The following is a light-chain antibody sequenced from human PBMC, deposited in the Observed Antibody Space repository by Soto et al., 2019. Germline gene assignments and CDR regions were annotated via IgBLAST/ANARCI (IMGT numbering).Light chain of an antibody. V-gene: IGKV1D-12*01. CDR3: QQANRFPIT. CDR2: AAS. CDR1: QGISTW. J-gene: IGKJ5*01. Sequence: DIQMTQSPSSVSASVGDSVTITCRASQGISTWLAWFQQKPGEAPKLLIYAASSMQSGVPSRFSGRGSGTDFTLTSSSLPHEDFATYYCQQANRFPITFGQGTRLEIK.